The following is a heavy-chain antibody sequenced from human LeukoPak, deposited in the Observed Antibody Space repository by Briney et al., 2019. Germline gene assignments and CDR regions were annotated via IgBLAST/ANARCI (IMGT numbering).Heavy chain of an antibody. V-gene: IGHV1-69*13. Sequence: SVKVSCKASGGTFSSYAISWVRQAPGQGLEWMGGIIPIFGTANYAQKFQGRVTITADESTSTAYMGLSSLRSEDTAVYYCARVWPGSGYAFDYWGQGTLVTVSS. CDR1: GGTFSSYA. CDR3: ARVWPGSGYAFDY. J-gene: IGHJ4*02. CDR2: IIPIFGTA. D-gene: IGHD5-12*01.